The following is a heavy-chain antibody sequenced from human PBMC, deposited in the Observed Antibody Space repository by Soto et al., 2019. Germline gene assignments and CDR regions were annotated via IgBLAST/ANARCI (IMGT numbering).Heavy chain of an antibody. D-gene: IGHD2-2*01. CDR1: GGSISSYY. Sequence: PSETLSLTCTVSGGSISSYYWSWIRQPPGKGLEWIGYIYYSGSTNYNPSLKSRVTISVDTSKNQFSLKLSSVTAADTAVYYCARDLVVPAADPDSYYYYMDGWGKGTTVTVSS. CDR3: ARDLVVPAADPDSYYYYMDG. J-gene: IGHJ6*03. CDR2: IYYSGST. V-gene: IGHV4-59*01.